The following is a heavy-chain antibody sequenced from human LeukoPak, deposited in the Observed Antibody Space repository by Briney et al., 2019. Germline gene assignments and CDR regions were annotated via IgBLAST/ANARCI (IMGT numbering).Heavy chain of an antibody. CDR3: ARLNTRDSSGYYYLDY. CDR2: IYIHGTT. CDR1: GDSISSGSFY. Sequence: SETLSLTCTVSGDSISSGSFYWSWIRQPAGKALELIGRIYIHGTTSYNPSLRGRVSISVDKSKNQFSLNLSSVTAADTAVYYCARLNTRDSSGYYYLDYWGQGTLVTVSA. V-gene: IGHV4-61*02. D-gene: IGHD3-22*01. J-gene: IGHJ4*02.